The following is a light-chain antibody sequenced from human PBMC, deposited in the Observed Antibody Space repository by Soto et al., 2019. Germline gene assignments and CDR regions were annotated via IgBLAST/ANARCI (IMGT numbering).Light chain of an antibody. V-gene: IGKV1-5*03. CDR2: KAS. CDR1: QSINSW. CDR3: QQYKSYPWT. J-gene: IGKJ1*01. Sequence: DIQMTQSPSTLSASVGESVTITCRAIQSINSWLAWLQQKPGKAPKLLIYKASSLESGVPSRFSGSGSGAKFNLTISSLQPDDVATYSCQQYKSYPWTFGQGTKVEIK.